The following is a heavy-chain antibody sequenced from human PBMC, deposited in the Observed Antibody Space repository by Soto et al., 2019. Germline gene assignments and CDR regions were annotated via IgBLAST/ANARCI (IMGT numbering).Heavy chain of an antibody. CDR2: IIPIFGTT. CDR3: ARIPRYSFPTSDPLDN. D-gene: IGHD5-18*01. Sequence: QVQLVQSGTDVKKPGSSVTVSCKASGGTFNTYTFSWVRQAPGQGLEWMGSIIPIFGTTHYAQSFKGRLSITADQSSTTTYMELRSLTSHDTALYYCARIPRYSFPTSDPLDNWGQGTLVTVSS. CDR1: GGTFNTYT. V-gene: IGHV1-69*01. J-gene: IGHJ1*01.